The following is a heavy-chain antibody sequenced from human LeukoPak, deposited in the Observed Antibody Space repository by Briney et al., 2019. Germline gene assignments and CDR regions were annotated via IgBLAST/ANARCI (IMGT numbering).Heavy chain of an antibody. D-gene: IGHD4-17*01. CDR3: AKDVTTTVTTEGGY. CDR2: ISGSGGST. J-gene: IGHJ4*02. V-gene: IGHV3-23*01. Sequence: GGSLRLSCAASGFTFSSYAMSWVRQAPGKGLEWVSAISGSGGSTYYAGSVKGRFTISRDNSKNTLYLQMNSLRAEDTAVYYCAKDVTTTVTTEGGYWGQGTLVTVSS. CDR1: GFTFSSYA.